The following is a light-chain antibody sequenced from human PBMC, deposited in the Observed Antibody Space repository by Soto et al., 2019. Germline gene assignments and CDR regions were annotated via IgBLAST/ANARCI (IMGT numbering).Light chain of an antibody. V-gene: IGKV3-20*01. CDR2: GAS. Sequence: EIVLTQSPCTLSLSPGERATLSCRASQSVNNNYLAWYQQKPGQAPRVLIYGASSRATGIPDRFSGSGSGTDFTLTISRLEPEDFAVYYCQQYGSSPWTLGQGTKVEIK. J-gene: IGKJ1*01. CDR3: QQYGSSPWT. CDR1: QSVNNNY.